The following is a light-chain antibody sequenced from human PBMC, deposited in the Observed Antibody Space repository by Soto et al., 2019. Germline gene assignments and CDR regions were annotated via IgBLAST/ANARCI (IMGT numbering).Light chain of an antibody. CDR3: QQYGSSLGT. CDR1: QSVTSSY. J-gene: IGKJ3*01. CDR2: GAS. V-gene: IGKV3-20*01. Sequence: EIVLTQSPGTLSLSPGERATLSCRTSQSVTSSYLAWYQQKPSQAPRLLIYGASNRATGIPDRFSGSGSGTDFTLTISRLEPEDFAVYYCQQYGSSLGTFGPGTKVDIK.